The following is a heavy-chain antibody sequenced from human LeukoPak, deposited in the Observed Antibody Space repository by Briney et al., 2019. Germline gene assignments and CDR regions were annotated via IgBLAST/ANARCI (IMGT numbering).Heavy chain of an antibody. CDR3: ARRGWIQLRHLYYYYYYMDV. Sequence: SETLSLTCGVYGGSFGGYYWSWIRQPPGKGLEWIGEINHSGSTNYNPSLKSRVTISVDTSKNQFSLKLSSVTAADTAVYYCARRGWIQLRHLYYYYYYMDVWGKGTTVTISS. CDR1: GGSFGGYY. D-gene: IGHD5-18*01. CDR2: INHSGST. V-gene: IGHV4-34*01. J-gene: IGHJ6*03.